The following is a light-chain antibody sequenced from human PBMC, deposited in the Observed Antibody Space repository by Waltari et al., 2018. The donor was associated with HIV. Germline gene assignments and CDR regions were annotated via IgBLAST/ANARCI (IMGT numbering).Light chain of an antibody. CDR1: SSDVGGYNL. J-gene: IGLJ1*01. CDR2: DVS. Sequence: QSALPQPASVSGSPGQSITISCPGTSSDVGGYNLVSWYQQHPGKAPRLMVYDVSNRPSGVSNSLSGSKSGNTASLTISGLQAEDEADYYCSSYTSSSTLYVFGTGTKVTVL. V-gene: IGLV2-14*01. CDR3: SSYTSSSTLYV.